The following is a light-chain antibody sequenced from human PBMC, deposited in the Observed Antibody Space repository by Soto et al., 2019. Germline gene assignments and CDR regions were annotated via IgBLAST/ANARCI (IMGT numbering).Light chain of an antibody. Sequence: IVLTQSPATLSLSPGDRATLSCRASQSVSSYLAWYQQKPGQAPRLLIYDASNRATGIPARFSGSVSGTDFTLTINNLEPEDFAVYYCQQRSSSWTFGQGTKVEIK. CDR3: QQRSSSWT. CDR2: DAS. J-gene: IGKJ1*01. CDR1: QSVSSY. V-gene: IGKV3-11*01.